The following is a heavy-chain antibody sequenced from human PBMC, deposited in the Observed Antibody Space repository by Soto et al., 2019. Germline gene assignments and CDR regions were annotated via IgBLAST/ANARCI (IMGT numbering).Heavy chain of an antibody. CDR2: ISSSSSYI. J-gene: IGHJ4*02. Sequence: EVQLVESGGGLVKPGGSLRLSCAASGFTFSSYSMNWVRQAPGKGLEWVSSISSSSSYIYYADSVKGRFTISRDNARNSLDLQINSLRAEDSAVYYCARARSSSPIFDYWGQGTLVTVSS. CDR3: ARARSSSPIFDY. D-gene: IGHD6-6*01. V-gene: IGHV3-21*01. CDR1: GFTFSSYS.